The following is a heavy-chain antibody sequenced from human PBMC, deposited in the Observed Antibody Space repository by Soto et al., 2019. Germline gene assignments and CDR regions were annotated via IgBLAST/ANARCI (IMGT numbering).Heavy chain of an antibody. CDR1: GFTFSSYG. V-gene: IGHV3-30*18. Sequence: GGSLRLSXAASGFTFSSYGMHWVRQAPGKGLEWVAVISYDGSNKYYADSVKGRFTISRDNSKNTLYLQMNSLRAEDTAVYYCAKPPQPIVATTPGDYWGQGTLVTVSS. CDR2: ISYDGSNK. J-gene: IGHJ4*02. D-gene: IGHD5-12*01. CDR3: AKPPQPIVATTPGDY.